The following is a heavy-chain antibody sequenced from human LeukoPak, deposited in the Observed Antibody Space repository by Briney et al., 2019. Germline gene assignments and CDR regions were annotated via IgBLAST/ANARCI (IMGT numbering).Heavy chain of an antibody. Sequence: PSETLSLTCTVSDGSISSYYWSWIRQPPGKGLEWIGYIYYSGSTKYNPSLKSRVTISVDKSKNQFFLRLSSVTAADTAVYYCASYGGGVYGFDYWGQRTLVAVSS. CDR1: DGSISSYY. CDR3: ASYGGGVYGFDY. D-gene: IGHD3-16*01. CDR2: IYYSGST. J-gene: IGHJ4*02. V-gene: IGHV4-59*08.